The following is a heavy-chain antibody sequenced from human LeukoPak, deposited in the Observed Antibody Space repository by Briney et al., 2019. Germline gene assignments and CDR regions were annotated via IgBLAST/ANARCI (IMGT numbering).Heavy chain of an antibody. CDR1: GYSFTSYW. D-gene: IGHD3-10*01. CDR2: IYPGDSDT. V-gene: IGHV5-51*01. CDR3: ARVSYYYGPGSGAFDI. Sequence: GESLKISCKGSGYSFTSYWIGWVRQMPGKGLEWMGIIYPGDSDTRYSPSFQGQVTISADKSISTAYLQWSSLKASDTAMYYCARVSYYYGPGSGAFDIWGQGTMVTVAS. J-gene: IGHJ3*02.